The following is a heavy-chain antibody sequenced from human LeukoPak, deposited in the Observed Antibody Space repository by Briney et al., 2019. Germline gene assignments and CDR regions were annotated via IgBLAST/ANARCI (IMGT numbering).Heavy chain of an antibody. D-gene: IGHD1-7*01. Sequence: GGSLRLSCVASGFTFSSYWMSWVRQAPGKGREWMANIKQDGSEKYYVDSVKGRFTISRDNAKNSLYLQMNSLRAEDTAVYYCARVGGMRTGTTYYYYMDVWGKGTTVTVSS. CDR2: IKQDGSEK. V-gene: IGHV3-7*01. CDR3: ARVGGMRTGTTYYYYMDV. J-gene: IGHJ6*03. CDR1: GFTFSSYW.